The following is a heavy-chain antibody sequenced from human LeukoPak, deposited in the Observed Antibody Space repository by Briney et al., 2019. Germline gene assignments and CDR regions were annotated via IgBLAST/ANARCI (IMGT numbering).Heavy chain of an antibody. CDR1: GYTYTTDG. J-gene: IGHJ4*02. V-gene: IGHV1-18*01. CDR3: ARGEYYFDY. CDR2: IDTYSGKT. Sequence: ASVKVSCKASGYTYTTDGISWVRQAPGQGLEWMGWIDTYSGKTNYAQKFQGRVTMTSDTSTSTAYMELRSLRSDDTAVYFCARGEYYFDYWGQGTLVTVSS.